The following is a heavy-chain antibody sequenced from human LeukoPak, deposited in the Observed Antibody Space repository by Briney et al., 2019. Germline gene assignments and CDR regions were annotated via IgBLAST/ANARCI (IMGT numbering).Heavy chain of an antibody. Sequence: GGSLRLSCAASGFTFSYYGMHWVRQAPGKGLEWVTFIGYDGTDKYYADSVKGRLSISRDNSKNTLSLHMNSLRAEDTAVYYCARDLTYNSWYYFDSWGQGTLVTVSS. CDR2: IGYDGTDK. D-gene: IGHD6-13*01. J-gene: IGHJ4*02. CDR1: GFTFSYYG. CDR3: ARDLTYNSWYYFDS. V-gene: IGHV3-30*02.